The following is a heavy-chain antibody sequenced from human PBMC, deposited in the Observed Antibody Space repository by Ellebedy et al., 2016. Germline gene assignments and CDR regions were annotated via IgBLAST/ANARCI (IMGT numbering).Heavy chain of an antibody. CDR2: IWYDGSNK. V-gene: IGHV3-33*01. CDR3: ARDSGIVVVPAAVGYYYYMDV. Sequence: GESLKISXATSGFTFSSYGMHWVRQAPGKGLEWAAVIWYDGSNKYYADSVKGRFTISRDNSKNTLYLQMNSLRAEDTAVYYCARDSGIVVVPAAVGYYYYMDVWGKGTTVTVSS. J-gene: IGHJ6*03. D-gene: IGHD2-2*01. CDR1: GFTFSSYG.